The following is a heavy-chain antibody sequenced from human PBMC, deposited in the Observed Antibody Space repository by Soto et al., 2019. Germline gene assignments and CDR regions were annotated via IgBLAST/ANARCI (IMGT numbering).Heavy chain of an antibody. CDR3: ARGRHVVVVTAAVDY. CDR1: GDTFSDYY. CDR2: VNPSGGHT. J-gene: IGHJ4*02. V-gene: IGHV1-46*01. D-gene: IGHD2-21*02. Sequence: QVQLMQSGAEVKKPGASVKVSCKASGDTFSDYYIHWVRQAPGQGLEWMGTVNPSGGHTTYSQHFLGRVTMTRDTSTSTLHMELMSLTPEDTAVYYCARGRHVVVVTAAVDYWGQGTLVSVSS.